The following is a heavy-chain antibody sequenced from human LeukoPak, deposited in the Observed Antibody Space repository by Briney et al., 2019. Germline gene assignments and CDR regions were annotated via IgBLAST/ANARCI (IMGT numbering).Heavy chain of an antibody. V-gene: IGHV4-34*01. CDR1: GGSFSGYY. D-gene: IGHD1-26*01. J-gene: IGHJ5*02. CDR3: AREYPKGGSYRFDP. CDR2: INHSGST. Sequence: SETLSLTCAVYGGSFSGYYWSWIRQPPGKGLEWIGEINHSGSTNYNPSLKSRVTISVDTPKNQFSLRLSSVTAADTAVYYCAREYPKGGSYRFDPWGQGTLVTVSS.